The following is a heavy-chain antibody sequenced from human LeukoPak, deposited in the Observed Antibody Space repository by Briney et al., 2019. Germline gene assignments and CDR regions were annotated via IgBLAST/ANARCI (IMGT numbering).Heavy chain of an antibody. CDR1: GYTFTSYG. D-gene: IGHD3-10*01. CDR2: ISAYNGNT. CDR3: ARGCEDTYYYGSGSYCADY. J-gene: IGHJ4*02. Sequence: GASVKVSCKASGYTFTSYGISWVRQAPGQGLEWMGWISAYNGNTNYAQKLQGRVTMTTDTFTSTAYMELRSLRSDDTAVYYCARGCEDTYYYGSGSYCADYWGQGTLVTVSS. V-gene: IGHV1-18*01.